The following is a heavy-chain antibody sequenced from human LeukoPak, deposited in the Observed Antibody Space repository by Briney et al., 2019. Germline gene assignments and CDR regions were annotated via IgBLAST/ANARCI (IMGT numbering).Heavy chain of an antibody. CDR2: IYHSGNT. J-gene: IGHJ3*02. D-gene: IGHD2/OR15-2a*01. CDR1: GGSISNYY. Sequence: SETLSLTCTVSGGSISNYYWSWIRQPPGKGLEWIGSIYHSGNTYYNPSLKSRVTMSVDTSKNQFSLKLSSVTAADTAVYYCAREGVLGAFDIWGQGKMVTVSS. V-gene: IGHV4-59*04. CDR3: AREGVLGAFDI.